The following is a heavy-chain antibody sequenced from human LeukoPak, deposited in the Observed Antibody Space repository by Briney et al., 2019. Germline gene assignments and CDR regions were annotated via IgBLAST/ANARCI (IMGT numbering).Heavy chain of an antibody. CDR1: GLTLSNYY. CDR2: TRNKASSYTT. V-gene: IGHV3-72*01. D-gene: IGHD5-12*01. Sequence: GGSLRLSCAASGLTLSNYYMDWVRQAPGEGLEWVGRTRNKASSYTTEYAASVKGRFTISRDDSESLLYLQMNSLKTEDTAVYYCARGLRSFDCWGQGTLVTVSS. CDR3: ARGLRSFDC. J-gene: IGHJ4*02.